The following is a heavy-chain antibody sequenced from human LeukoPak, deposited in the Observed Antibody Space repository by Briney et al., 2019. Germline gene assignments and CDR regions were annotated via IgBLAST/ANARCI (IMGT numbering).Heavy chain of an antibody. CDR3: ARGQPDLDY. CDR2: INGNGGSA. CDR1: GFTFDDYG. D-gene: IGHD1-14*01. V-gene: IGHV3-20*04. J-gene: IGHJ4*02. Sequence: PGGALRLSCVASGFTFDDYGMSGVRQAPRKGLEWVSGINGNGGSANYADSVKGRFTISRDNAKNSLYLQMNSLRVEDTALYYCARGQPDLDYWGQGAVVTVSS.